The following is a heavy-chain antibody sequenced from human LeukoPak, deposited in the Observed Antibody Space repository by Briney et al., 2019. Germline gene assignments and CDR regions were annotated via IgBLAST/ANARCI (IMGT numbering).Heavy chain of an antibody. CDR2: INHSGST. V-gene: IGHV4-34*01. CDR3: ARLGYED. Sequence: SETLSLTCAVYGGSFSGYYWSWIRQPPGKGLEWIGEINHSGSTNYNPSLKSRVTISVDTSKNQFSLKLSSVTAADTAVYYCARLGYEDWGQGTLVTVSS. D-gene: IGHD2-8*01. J-gene: IGHJ4*02. CDR1: GGSFSGYY.